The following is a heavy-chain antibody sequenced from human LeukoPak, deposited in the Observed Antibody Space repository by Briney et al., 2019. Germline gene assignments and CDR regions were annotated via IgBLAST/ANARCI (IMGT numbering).Heavy chain of an antibody. Sequence: PGGSLRLSCAASGFTFSDYGIHWVRQAPGKGLEWVAVIWSDGSNKYYADSVKGRITISRDNSKKTLYLQMNSLRVEDTAVYYCVTASGSFDYWGQGTLVTVSS. CDR3: VTASGSFDY. CDR1: GFTFSDYG. D-gene: IGHD3-10*01. V-gene: IGHV3-33*01. CDR2: IWSDGSNK. J-gene: IGHJ4*02.